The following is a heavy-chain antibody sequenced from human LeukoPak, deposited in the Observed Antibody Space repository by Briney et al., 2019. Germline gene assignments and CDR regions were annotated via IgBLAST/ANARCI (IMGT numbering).Heavy chain of an antibody. Sequence: PSETLSLTSTVSGGSVSSGSYYWSWIRQPPGKGLEWIGEINHSGSTNYNPSLKSRVTISVDTSKNQFSLKLSSVTAADTAVYYCASGGQLVVAGGFDYWGQGTLVTVSS. V-gene: IGHV4-61*01. D-gene: IGHD6-6*01. J-gene: IGHJ4*02. CDR3: ASGGQLVVAGGFDY. CDR2: INHSGST. CDR1: GGSVSSGSYY.